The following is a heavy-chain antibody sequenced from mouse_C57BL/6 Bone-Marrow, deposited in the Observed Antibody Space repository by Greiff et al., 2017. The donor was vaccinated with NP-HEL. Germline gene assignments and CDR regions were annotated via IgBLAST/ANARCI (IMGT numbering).Heavy chain of an antibody. Sequence: VQLQQSGPGLVQPSQSLSITCTVSGFSLTSYGVHWVRQSPGKGLEWLGVIWSGGSTDYNAAFISRLSISKDNSKSQVFFKMHSLQAYDTAIYDCDRRSSYAMDYWGQGTSVTVSS. CDR3: DRRSSYAMDY. D-gene: IGHD1-1*01. CDR1: GFSLTSYG. J-gene: IGHJ4*01. CDR2: IWSGGST. V-gene: IGHV2-2*01.